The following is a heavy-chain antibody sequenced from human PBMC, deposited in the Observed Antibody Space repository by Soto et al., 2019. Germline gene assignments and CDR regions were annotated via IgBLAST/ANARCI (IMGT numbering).Heavy chain of an antibody. CDR2: IYSTGTT. Sequence: GWSLRLSCASSVFTVVNNYMSWVRQAPGKGLEWVSLIYSTGTTKYADSVKGRFTVSRDNAKNTLYLQMNSLRAEDTAVYYCAKDGRGSGSHYNSFGYWGQGTLVTVSS. J-gene: IGHJ4*02. D-gene: IGHD3-10*01. V-gene: IGHV3-53*01. CDR1: VFTVVNNY. CDR3: AKDGRGSGSHYNSFGY.